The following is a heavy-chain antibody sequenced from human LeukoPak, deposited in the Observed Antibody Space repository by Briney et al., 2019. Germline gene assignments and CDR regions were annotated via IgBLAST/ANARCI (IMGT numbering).Heavy chain of an antibody. V-gene: IGHV3-21*01. Sequence: GGSLRLSCAASGFTFSSYGIHWVRQAPGKGLEWVSSISSSSSYIYYADSVKGRFTISRDNAKNSLYLQMNSLRAEDTAVYYCARAPRYYFDYWGQGTLVTVSS. CDR1: GFTFSSYG. CDR2: ISSSSSYI. CDR3: ARAPRYYFDY. J-gene: IGHJ4*02.